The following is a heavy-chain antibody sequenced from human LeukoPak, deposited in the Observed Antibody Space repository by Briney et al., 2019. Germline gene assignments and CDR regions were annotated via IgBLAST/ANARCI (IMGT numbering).Heavy chain of an antibody. CDR2: IYYSGST. V-gene: IGHV4-59*12. Sequence: SETLSLTCTVSGGSISSYYWSWIRQPPGKGLEWIGYIYYSGSTNYNPSLKSRVTISVDTSKNQFSLKLSSVTAADTAVYYCARDSGIAAAGHWGQGTLVTVSS. J-gene: IGHJ4*02. CDR1: GGSISSYY. D-gene: IGHD6-13*01. CDR3: ARDSGIAAAGH.